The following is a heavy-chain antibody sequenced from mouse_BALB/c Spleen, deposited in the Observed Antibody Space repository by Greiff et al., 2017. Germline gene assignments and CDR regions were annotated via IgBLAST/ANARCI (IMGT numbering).Heavy chain of an antibody. Sequence: QVQLQQPGAELVMPGASVKMSCKASGYTFTDYWMHWVKQRPGQGLEWIGAIDTSDSYTSYNQKFKGKATLTVDESSSTAYMQLSSLTSEDSAVYYCARSGYYGYPSYAMDYWGQGTSVTVSS. CDR2: IDTSDSYT. D-gene: IGHD1-2*01. J-gene: IGHJ4*01. V-gene: IGHV1-69*01. CDR1: GYTFTDYW. CDR3: ARSGYYGYPSYAMDY.